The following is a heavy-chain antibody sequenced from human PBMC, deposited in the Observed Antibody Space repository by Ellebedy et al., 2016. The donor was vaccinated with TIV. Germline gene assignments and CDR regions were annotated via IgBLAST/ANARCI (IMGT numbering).Heavy chain of an antibody. J-gene: IGHJ3*02. D-gene: IGHD6-13*01. CDR2: IYYSGST. CDR1: GGSISSSSYY. Sequence: SETLSLXXTVSGGSISSSSYYWGWIRQPPGKGLEWIGSIYYSGSTYYNPSLKSRVTISVDTSKNQFSLKLSSVTAADTAVYYCARDPGAAAGTWGAFDIWGQGTMVTVSS. V-gene: IGHV4-39*07. CDR3: ARDPGAAAGTWGAFDI.